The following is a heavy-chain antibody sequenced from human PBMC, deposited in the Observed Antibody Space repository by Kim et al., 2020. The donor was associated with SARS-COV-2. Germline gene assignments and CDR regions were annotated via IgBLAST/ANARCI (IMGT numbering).Heavy chain of an antibody. CDR1: GYTFTSYD. V-gene: IGHV1-8*01. CDR3: ARGFASIYYYDSSGYYGY. CDR2: MNPNSGNT. D-gene: IGHD3-22*01. Sequence: ASVKVSCKASGYTFTSYDINWVRQATGQGLEWMGWMNPNSGNTGYAQKFQGRVTMTSNTSISTAYMELSSLRSEDTAVYYCARGFASIYYYDSSGYYGYWGQGTLVTVSS. J-gene: IGHJ4*02.